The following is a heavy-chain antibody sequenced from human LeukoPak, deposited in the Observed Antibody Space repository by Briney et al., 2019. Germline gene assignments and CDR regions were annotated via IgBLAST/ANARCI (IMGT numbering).Heavy chain of an antibody. CDR3: ARDYSAGDVDRLDS. Sequence: RGSLRLSCAAPGVSFTIFAINWVRQAPGKRLECILYIAHTGRTEFKAEAVRGRFNVSRDNAKNSLYLEVNSLREEDMAVYYCARDYSAGDVDRLDSWGQVTLVTVSS. V-gene: IGHV3-48*02. J-gene: IGHJ4*02. CDR1: GVSFTIFA. CDR2: IAHTGRTE. D-gene: IGHD2-8*02.